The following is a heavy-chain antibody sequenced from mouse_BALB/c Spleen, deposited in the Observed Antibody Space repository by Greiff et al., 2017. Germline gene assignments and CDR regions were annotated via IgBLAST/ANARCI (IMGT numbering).Heavy chain of an antibody. J-gene: IGHJ4*01. CDR2: ISSGGGST. CDR3: ARLYYRYDDGHYYAMDY. V-gene: IGHV5-12-1*01. D-gene: IGHD2-14*01. Sequence: EVQGVESGGGLVKPGGSLKLSCAASGFAFSSYDMSWVRQTPEKRLEWVAYISSGGGSTYYPDTVKGRFTISRDNAKNTLYLQMSSLKSEDTAMYYCARLYYRYDDGHYYAMDYWGQGTSVTVSS. CDR1: GFAFSSYD.